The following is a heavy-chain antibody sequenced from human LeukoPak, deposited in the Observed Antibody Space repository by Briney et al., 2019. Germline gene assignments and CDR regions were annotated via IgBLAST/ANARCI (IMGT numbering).Heavy chain of an antibody. CDR1: GGSISSGGYY. CDR2: IYYSGST. CDR3: ARDYATVTGYYGMDV. V-gene: IGHV4-31*03. Sequence: SETLSLTCTVSGGSISSGGYYWSWIRQHPGKGLEWIGYIYYSGSTYYNPSLKSRVTISVDTSKNQFSLKLSSVTAADTAAYYCARDYATVTGYYGMDVWGQGTTVTVSS. D-gene: IGHD4-17*01. J-gene: IGHJ6*02.